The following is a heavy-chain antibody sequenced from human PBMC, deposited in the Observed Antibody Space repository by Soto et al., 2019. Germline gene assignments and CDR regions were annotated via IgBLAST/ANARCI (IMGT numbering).Heavy chain of an antibody. D-gene: IGHD3-22*01. V-gene: IGHV1-2*02. J-gene: IGHJ4*02. CDR1: GYTFTGYY. CDR3: ARVGYYDSSGYSH. Sequence: ASVKVSCKASGYTFTGYYMHRVRQAPGQGLEWMGWINPNSGGTNYAQKFQGRVTMTRDTSISTAYMELSRLRSDDTAVYYCARVGYYDSSGYSHWGQGTLVTVSS. CDR2: INPNSGGT.